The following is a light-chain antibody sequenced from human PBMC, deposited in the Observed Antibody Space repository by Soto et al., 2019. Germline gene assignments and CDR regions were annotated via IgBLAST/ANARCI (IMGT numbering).Light chain of an antibody. J-gene: IGKJ2*03. V-gene: IGKV3-20*01. CDR3: QQYVSLPPYC. Sequence: EILLTQSPGTLSLSPGERATLSCRASQTISTYLAWYQHKPGQSPRLLIYDASSRATGIPDRFSGSGSETDSPLTISRLEPDYFAVYYCQQYVSLPPYCFGQGTKLEIK. CDR2: DAS. CDR1: QTISTY.